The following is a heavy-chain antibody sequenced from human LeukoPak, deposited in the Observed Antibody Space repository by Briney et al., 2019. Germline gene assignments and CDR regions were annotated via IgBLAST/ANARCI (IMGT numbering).Heavy chain of an antibody. J-gene: IGHJ6*02. CDR1: GLSFSSSW. D-gene: IGHD3-16*01. V-gene: IGHV3-74*01. CDR3: ARDFGPYGMDV. Sequence: PGGSLRLSCAASGLSFSSSWMHWVRQAPGTGLVWVSRINNDGSTTNYADSVKGRFTISRDNAMSTLYLQMNSLRAEDTAVYYCARDFGPYGMDVWGQGTTVTVSS. CDR2: INNDGSTT.